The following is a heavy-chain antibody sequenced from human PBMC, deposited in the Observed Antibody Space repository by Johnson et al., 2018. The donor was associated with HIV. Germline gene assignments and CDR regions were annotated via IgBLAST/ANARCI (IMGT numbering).Heavy chain of an antibody. CDR1: G. CDR2: IYSGGST. J-gene: IGHJ3*02. Sequence: VQLVESGGGVVQPGGSLRLSCDDYGMNWVRQVPGKGLEWVSGIYSGGSTYYADSVKGRFTISRDNSKKTLYLQMNSLRAEDTAVYYCASFVVVVAATGAFDIWGQGTMVTVSS. CDR3: ASFVVVVAATGAFDI. V-gene: IGHV3-66*02. D-gene: IGHD2-15*01.